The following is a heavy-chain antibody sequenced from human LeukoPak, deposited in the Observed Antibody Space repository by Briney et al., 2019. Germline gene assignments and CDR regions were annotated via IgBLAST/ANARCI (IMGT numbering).Heavy chain of an antibody. D-gene: IGHD6-13*01. J-gene: IGHJ5*02. CDR2: IYYSGST. CDR3: ARQAYSSNLGWFDP. V-gene: IGHV4-59*04. CDR1: GFTFSSYSMN. Sequence: GSLRLSCAASGFTFSSYSMNWVRQHPGKGLEWIGHIYYSGSTYYNPSLKSRVTISVDTSKNQFSLKLSSVTAADTAVYYCARQAYSSNLGWFDPWGQGTLVTVSS.